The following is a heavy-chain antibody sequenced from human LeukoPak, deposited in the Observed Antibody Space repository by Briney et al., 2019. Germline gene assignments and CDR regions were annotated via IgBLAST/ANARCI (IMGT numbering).Heavy chain of an antibody. CDR3: AKDVRVGEYYGSGSYFDY. CDR1: GFTFRSYA. J-gene: IGHJ4*02. Sequence: PGGSLRLSCAASGFTFRSYAMRWVRQAPGKGLEWVSIISASGGSTYYADSVKGRFTISRDKSKNYLQMNSLRGDDTAIYYCAKDVRVGEYYGSGSYFDYWGQGTLVTVSS. V-gene: IGHV3-23*01. D-gene: IGHD3-10*01. CDR2: ISASGGST.